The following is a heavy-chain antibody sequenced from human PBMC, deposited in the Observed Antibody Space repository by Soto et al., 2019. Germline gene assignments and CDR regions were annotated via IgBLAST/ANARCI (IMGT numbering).Heavy chain of an antibody. Sequence: GGSLRLSCAASGFTFSNYAMTWVRQAPGKGLEWVSSIPYTGGSTYYADSVKGRFTISRDNSKNTLYLQMNSLRAEDTAVYYCAKDLPGDLLPTCFDVWAQGNLVTVSS. J-gene: IGHJ5*02. CDR1: GFTFSNYA. CDR3: AKDLPGDLLPTCFDV. CDR2: IPYTGGST. D-gene: IGHD3-16*01. V-gene: IGHV3-23*01.